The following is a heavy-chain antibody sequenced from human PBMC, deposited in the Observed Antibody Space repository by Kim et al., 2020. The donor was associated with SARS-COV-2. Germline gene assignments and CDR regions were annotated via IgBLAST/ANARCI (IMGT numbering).Heavy chain of an antibody. Sequence: SETLSLTCTVSGGSISSSSYYWGWIRQPPGKGPEWIGTIYYSGSTYYNPSLKSRVTISVDTSKNQFSLKLSSVTAADTAVYYCARRLMTTAFDYWGQGTLVTVSS. J-gene: IGHJ4*02. CDR1: GGSISSSSYY. D-gene: IGHD2-21*02. V-gene: IGHV4-39*01. CDR2: IYYSGST. CDR3: ARRLMTTAFDY.